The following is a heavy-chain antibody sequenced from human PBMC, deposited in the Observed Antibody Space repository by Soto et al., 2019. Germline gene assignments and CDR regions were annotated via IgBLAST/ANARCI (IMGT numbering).Heavy chain of an antibody. Sequence: SETLSLTCTFSVVSISSGGYYCSWVRQHPGKGLEWIGYIHYSGSTYYNPSLKSRVTISVDTSKNQFSLKLSSVTAADTAVYYCASSVRGFVDNGVFADGAQGTLVPVS. V-gene: IGHV4-31*03. CDR1: VVSISSGGYY. CDR3: ASSVRGFVDNGVFAD. D-gene: IGHD2-8*01. J-gene: IGHJ4*02. CDR2: IHYSGST.